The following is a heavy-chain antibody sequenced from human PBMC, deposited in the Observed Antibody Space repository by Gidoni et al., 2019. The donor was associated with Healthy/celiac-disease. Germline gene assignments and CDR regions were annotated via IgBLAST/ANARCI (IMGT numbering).Heavy chain of an antibody. CDR1: GYTFTGYY. D-gene: IGHD2-21*01. CDR3: ARDVFYCGGDCSIDYYYYGMDV. CDR2: IQPNSGGT. Sequence: QVRLVQSGAEVTKPGASVKVSCKASGYTFTGYYMHWWRQAPGQGLEWMGWIQPNSGGTNDAQKFQGRVTMTRDTSISTAYMELSRLRSDDTAVYYCARDVFYCGGDCSIDYYYYGMDVWGQGTTVTVSS. V-gene: IGHV1-2*02. J-gene: IGHJ6*02.